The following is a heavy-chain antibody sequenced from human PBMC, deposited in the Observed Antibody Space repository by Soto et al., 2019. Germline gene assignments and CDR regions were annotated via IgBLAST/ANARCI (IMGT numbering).Heavy chain of an antibody. CDR1: GFTFNSYA. J-gene: IGHJ6*02. Sequence: GGSLRLSCAASGFTFNSYAMHWVRQAPGQGLEWVAVISFNGIDTYYADSVKGRFTISRDNAKNSLYLQMNSLRDEDTAVYYCARAIGDYYGSGSYSLPHYYYGMDVWGQGTTVTVSS. D-gene: IGHD3-10*01. V-gene: IGHV3-30*04. CDR2: ISFNGIDT. CDR3: ARAIGDYYGSGSYSLPHYYYGMDV.